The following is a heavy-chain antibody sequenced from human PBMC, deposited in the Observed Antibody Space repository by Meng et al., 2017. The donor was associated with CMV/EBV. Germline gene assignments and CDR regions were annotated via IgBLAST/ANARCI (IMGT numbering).Heavy chain of an antibody. D-gene: IGHD2-15*01. CDR1: GASVNSGIYY. CDR3: ARDNCSGGTCSPGDH. J-gene: IGHJ4*02. CDR2: IYYSGTT. Sequence: SETLSLTCTVSGASVNSGIYYWSWIRQPPGKGLEWIGYIYYSGTTNYNPSLKSRVTISADTSKNQFSLKLTSVTAADTAIYYCARDNCSGGTCSPGDHWGQGTLVTVSS. V-gene: IGHV4-61*01.